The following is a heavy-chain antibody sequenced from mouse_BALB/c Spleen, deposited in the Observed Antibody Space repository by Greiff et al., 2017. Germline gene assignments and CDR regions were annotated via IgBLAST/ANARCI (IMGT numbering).Heavy chain of an antibody. J-gene: IGHJ3*01. V-gene: IGHV1S127*01. D-gene: IGHD1-2*01. Sequence: QVQLQQPGAELVKPGASVKMSCKASGYTFTSYWMHWVKQRPGQGLEWIGVIDPSDSYTSYNQKFKGKATLTVDTSSSTAYMQLSSLTSEDSAVYYCTRGITTATAWFAYWGQGTLVTVSA. CDR2: IDPSDSYT. CDR1: GYTFTSYW. CDR3: TRGITTATAWFAY.